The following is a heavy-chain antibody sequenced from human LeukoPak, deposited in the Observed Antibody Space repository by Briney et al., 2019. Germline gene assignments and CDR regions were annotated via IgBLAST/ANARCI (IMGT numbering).Heavy chain of an antibody. J-gene: IGHJ6*03. CDR1: GFTFDDYG. CDR2: INWNGGST. Sequence: PGGSLRLSCAASGFTFDDYGMSWVRQAPGKGLEWVSGINWNGGSTGYADSVKGRFTISRDNAKNSLYLQMNSLRAEDTALYYCARLGDIRLRVYYYYYYMDVWGKGTTVTVSS. V-gene: IGHV3-20*04. CDR3: ARLGDIRLRVYYYYYYMDV. D-gene: IGHD2-21*02.